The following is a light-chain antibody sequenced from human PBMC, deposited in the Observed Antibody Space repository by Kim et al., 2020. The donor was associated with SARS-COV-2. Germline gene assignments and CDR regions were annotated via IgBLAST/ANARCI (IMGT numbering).Light chain of an antibody. V-gene: IGKV1-13*02. Sequence: ASVGDTVTISCRASQGINSLLNWYQQRPGKAPQLLLHYASSLQSGVPSRFSASGSATEFTLTIASLQPEDFATYFCLQHNTYPITFGQGTRLEIK. CDR3: LQHNTYPIT. CDR2: YAS. J-gene: IGKJ5*01. CDR1: QGINSL.